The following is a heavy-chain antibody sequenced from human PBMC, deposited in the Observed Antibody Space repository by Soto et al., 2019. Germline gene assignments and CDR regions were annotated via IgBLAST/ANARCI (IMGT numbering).Heavy chain of an antibody. J-gene: IGHJ4*02. D-gene: IGHD6-13*01. V-gene: IGHV1-69*05. CDR1: GGTFSSYA. CDR3: ARIIRQLDPFDY. CDR2: IIPIFGTA. Sequence: SVKVSCKASGGTFSSYAISWVRQAPGQGLEWMGGIIPIFGTANYTQKFQGRVTITRDTSASTAYMELSSLRSEDTAVYYCARIIRQLDPFDYWGQGTLVTVSS.